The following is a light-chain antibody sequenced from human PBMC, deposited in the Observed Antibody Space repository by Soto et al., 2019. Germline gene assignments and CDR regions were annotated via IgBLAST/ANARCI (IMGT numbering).Light chain of an antibody. V-gene: IGKV2-28*01. J-gene: IGKJ3*01. CDR3: MQALQTPH. Sequence: DIVMTQSPLSLPVTPGEPASISCRSSQSLLHSNGYNYLDWYLQKPGQSPQLLIYLGSNRASGVPDRFSGSGSGTDVTLKISRVEAEDVGVYYCMQALQTPHFGPGTKVDIK. CDR2: LGS. CDR1: QSLLHSNGYNY.